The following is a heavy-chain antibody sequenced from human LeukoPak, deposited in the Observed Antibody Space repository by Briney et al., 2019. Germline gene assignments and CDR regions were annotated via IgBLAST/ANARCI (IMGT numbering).Heavy chain of an antibody. J-gene: IGHJ4*02. CDR1: GFPLSSYS. CDR3: VRVKGTYFDY. Sequence: GGSLRLSCTASGFPLSSYSINWVRQAPGKGLEWISYISSSSSNIYYLDSVQGRLTVSRDNERNSLFLQIDSPRAEDMAVYYCVRVKGTYFDYWGRGSLVTVSS. CDR2: ISSSSSNI. D-gene: IGHD1-1*01. V-gene: IGHV3-48*01.